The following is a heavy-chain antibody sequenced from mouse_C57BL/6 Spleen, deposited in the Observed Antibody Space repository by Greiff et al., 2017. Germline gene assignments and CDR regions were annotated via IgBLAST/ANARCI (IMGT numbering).Heavy chain of an antibody. V-gene: IGHV5-17*01. CDR1: GFTFSDYG. Sequence: EVKLMESGGGLVKPGGSLKLSCAASGFTFSDYGMHWVRQAPEKGLEWVAYISSGSSTINYADTVKGRFTISSDHAKNTLFLQMTSLRSKDTAMYYCARHDGYFDVWGTGTTVTVSS. D-gene: IGHD2-3*01. CDR3: ARHDGYFDV. CDR2: ISSGSSTI. J-gene: IGHJ1*03.